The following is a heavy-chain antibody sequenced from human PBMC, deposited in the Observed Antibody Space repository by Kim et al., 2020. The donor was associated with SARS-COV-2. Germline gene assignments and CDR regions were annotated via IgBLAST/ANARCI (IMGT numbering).Heavy chain of an antibody. V-gene: IGHV3-7*03. D-gene: IGHD3-16*01. CDR2: IRQDGNEK. J-gene: IGHJ4*02. CDR3: TRAGGWY. Sequence: GGSLRLSCAASGLTISSYWMSWVRQAPGKGLEWVANIRQDGNEKYYGDSVKGRFTISRDNAKNSLYLQMNSLRVEDTAVYYCTRAGGWYWGQGTLVTVSS. CDR1: GLTISSYW.